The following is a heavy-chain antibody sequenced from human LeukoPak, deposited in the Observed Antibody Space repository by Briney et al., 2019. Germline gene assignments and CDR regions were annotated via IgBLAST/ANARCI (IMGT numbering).Heavy chain of an antibody. CDR1: GGSISSGDYY. D-gene: IGHD3-22*01. J-gene: IGHJ4*02. CDR2: IYYSGST. Sequence: PSETLSLTCTVSGGSISSGDYYWSWIRQPPGKGLEWIGYIYYSGSTYYNPSLKSRVTISVDTSKNQFSLKLSSVTAADTAVYYCARGSSSGYFVDYWGQGTLVTVSS. CDR3: ARGSSSGYFVDY. V-gene: IGHV4-30-4*01.